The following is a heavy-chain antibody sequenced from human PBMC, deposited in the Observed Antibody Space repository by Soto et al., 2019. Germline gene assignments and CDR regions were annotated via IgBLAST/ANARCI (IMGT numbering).Heavy chain of an antibody. CDR2: ISRNSGSI. CDR1: GFTFDDYA. D-gene: IGHD3-10*01. V-gene: IGHV3-9*01. CDR3: AKDGGITMVRGVITKSSGFDY. J-gene: IGHJ4*02. Sequence: EVQLVESGGGLVQPGRSLRLSCAASGFTFDDYAMHWVRQAPGKGLEWVSGISRNSGSIGYADSVKGRFTISRDNAKNSLYLQMNSLRAEDTALYYCAKDGGITMVRGVITKSSGFDYWGQGTLVTVSS.